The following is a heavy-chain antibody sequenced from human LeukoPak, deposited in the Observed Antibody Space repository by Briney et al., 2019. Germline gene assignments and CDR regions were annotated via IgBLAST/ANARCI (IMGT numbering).Heavy chain of an antibody. CDR2: IYTSGST. CDR3: ARDRNYDHAFDI. V-gene: IGHV4-4*07. Sequence: PSETLSLTCTVSGGSISTYYSCWIRQPAGKGLEWIGRIYTSGSTNYNPSLKSRVTMSVDTSKNQFSLKLSSVTAADTAISFCARDRNYDHAFDIWSQGTMVTVSS. CDR1: GGSISTYY. J-gene: IGHJ3*02. D-gene: IGHD3-22*01.